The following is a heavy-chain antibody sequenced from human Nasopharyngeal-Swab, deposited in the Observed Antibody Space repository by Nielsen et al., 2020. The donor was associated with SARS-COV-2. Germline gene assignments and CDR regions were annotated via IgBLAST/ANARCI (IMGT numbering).Heavy chain of an antibody. V-gene: IGHV3-9*01. D-gene: IGHD6-13*01. Sequence: SLKISCAASGFTFDDYAMHWVRQAPGKGLEWVSGISWNSGSIGYADSVKGRFTISRDNAKNPLYLQMNSLRAEDTALYYCAKIALSRDDAFDIWGQGTMVTVSS. CDR3: AKIALSRDDAFDI. CDR1: GFTFDDYA. CDR2: ISWNSGSI. J-gene: IGHJ3*02.